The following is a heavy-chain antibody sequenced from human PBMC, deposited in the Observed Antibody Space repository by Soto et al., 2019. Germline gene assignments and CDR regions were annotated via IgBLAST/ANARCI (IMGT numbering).Heavy chain of an antibody. CDR1: GYTFTSYA. Sequence: SVKDSCKASGYTFTSYAMHWGRQAPVQRLEWMGWINAGNGNTKYSQKFQGRVTITRDTSASTAYMELSSLRSEDTAVYYCARLSEVHVVPAAIAWFDPWGQGTLVTVSS. V-gene: IGHV1-3*01. CDR2: INAGNGNT. J-gene: IGHJ5*02. D-gene: IGHD2-2*01. CDR3: ARLSEVHVVPAAIAWFDP.